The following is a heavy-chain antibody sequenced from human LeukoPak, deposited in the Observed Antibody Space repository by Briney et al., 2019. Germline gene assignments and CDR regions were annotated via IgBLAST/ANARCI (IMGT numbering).Heavy chain of an antibody. CDR1: GFSLSVYG. J-gene: IGHJ4*02. D-gene: IGHD6-13*01. CDR3: ARSQSSSLIDY. CDR2: IWYDGTSK. Sequence: PGGSLRLSCAASGFSLSVYGLHWDRQAPGKGLEWVAVIWYDGTSKDYADSVKGRFTFSRDNSKNTLYLQMNSLTVEDTAVYYCARSQSSSLIDYWGQGTLVTVSS. V-gene: IGHV3-33*01.